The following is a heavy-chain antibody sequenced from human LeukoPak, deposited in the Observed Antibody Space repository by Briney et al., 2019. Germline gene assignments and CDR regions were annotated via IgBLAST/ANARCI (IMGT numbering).Heavy chain of an antibody. Sequence: PGGSLRLSCAASGFTFSNAWMSWVRQAPGKGLGWVGRIKSKTDGGTADYAAPVKGRFTISRDDSKSTLYLQMNSLKTEDTAVYYCAAGRLDYWGQGTLVTVSS. J-gene: IGHJ4*02. CDR2: IKSKTDGGTA. V-gene: IGHV3-15*01. CDR3: AAGRLDY. CDR1: GFTFSNAW. D-gene: IGHD1-1*01.